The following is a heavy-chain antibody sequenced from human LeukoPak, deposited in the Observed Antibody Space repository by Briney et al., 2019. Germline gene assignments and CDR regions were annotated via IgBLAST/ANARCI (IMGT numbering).Heavy chain of an antibody. D-gene: IGHD3-3*01. CDR2: ISAYNGNT. CDR1: GYTFTSYD. CDR3: ARDSYYDFWSGYYTYHYYFDY. J-gene: IGHJ4*02. Sequence: GASVKVSCKASGYTFTSYDINWVRQAPGQGLEWMGWISAYNGNTNYAQKLQGRVTMTTDTSTSTAYMELRSLRSDDTAVYYCARDSYYDFWSGYYTYHYYFDYWGQGTLVTVSS. V-gene: IGHV1-18*01.